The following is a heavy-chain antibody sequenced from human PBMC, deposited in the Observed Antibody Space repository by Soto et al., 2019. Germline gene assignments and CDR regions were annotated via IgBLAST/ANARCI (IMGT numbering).Heavy chain of an antibody. CDR2: IKIDGSIT. V-gene: IGHV3-74*01. D-gene: IGHD2-21*02. J-gene: IGHJ4*02. CDR1: GFTFSSYW. Sequence: EVQLVESGGGLVQPGGSLRLSCAASGFTFSSYWMHWVRQVPGKGLVWVSRIKIDGSITSYADSVRGRFTISRDNAKNTLHLQMNSLRAEDTAVYYCARVRNGDWYFDYWGQGTLVTVSS. CDR3: ARVRNGDWYFDY.